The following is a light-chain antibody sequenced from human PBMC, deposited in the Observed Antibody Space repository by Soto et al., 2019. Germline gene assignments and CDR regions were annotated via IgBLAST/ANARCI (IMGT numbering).Light chain of an antibody. CDR2: GAS. V-gene: IGKV3-15*01. J-gene: IGKJ1*01. CDR3: QQYHNAGST. CDR1: QSVSTN. Sequence: IVMTQSPATLSVSPGGRASLSCRASQSVSTNLAWYQQKPGQAPRLLIYGASTRAAGIPGRFSGSGSGTECTLIIISLQSDDFAVYYCQQYHNAGSTFGQGTKVEI.